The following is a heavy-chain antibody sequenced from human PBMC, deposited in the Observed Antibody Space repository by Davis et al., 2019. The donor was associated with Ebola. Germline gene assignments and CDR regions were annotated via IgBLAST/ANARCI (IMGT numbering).Heavy chain of an antibody. CDR1: GFTFRSHW. J-gene: IGHJ5*02. D-gene: IGHD1-26*01. V-gene: IGHV3-74*01. CDR3: VRGGYYFDP. Sequence: GESLKLSCAASGFTFRSHWMHWVRQAPGKGLVWVSRINSDGSSTSYADSVKGRFTISRDNAKNTLYLQMNNVRLEDTALYYCVRGGYYFDPWGQGTQVTVSS. CDR2: INSDGSST.